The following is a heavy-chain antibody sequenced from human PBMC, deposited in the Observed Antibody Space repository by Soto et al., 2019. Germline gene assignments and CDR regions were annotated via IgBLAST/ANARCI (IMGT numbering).Heavy chain of an antibody. Sequence: ASLKVSCKASGYTFTVYYMHWVRQAPGQGLEWMGWINPNSGGTNYAQKFQGWVTMTRDTFISTAYMELSRLRSDDTAVYYCARERTYYYDSSGYYPGEYFDYWGQGTLVTVSS. CDR2: INPNSGGT. J-gene: IGHJ4*02. CDR1: GYTFTVYY. CDR3: ARERTYYYDSSGYYPGEYFDY. V-gene: IGHV1-2*04. D-gene: IGHD3-22*01.